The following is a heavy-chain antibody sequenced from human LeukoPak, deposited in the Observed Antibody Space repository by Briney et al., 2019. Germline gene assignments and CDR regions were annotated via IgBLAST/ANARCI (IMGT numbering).Heavy chain of an antibody. CDR2: ISSSGNTI. D-gene: IGHD4-17*01. CDR1: GFTFSDYY. V-gene: IGHV3-11*04. CDR3: AKVPSDGDYVDY. Sequence: GGSLRLSCAASGFTFSDYYMNWIRQAPGKGLEWVSYISSSGNTIYYADSVKGRFTISRDNAKNSLYLQMNSLRAEDTAVYYCAKVPSDGDYVDYWGQGTLVTVSS. J-gene: IGHJ4*02.